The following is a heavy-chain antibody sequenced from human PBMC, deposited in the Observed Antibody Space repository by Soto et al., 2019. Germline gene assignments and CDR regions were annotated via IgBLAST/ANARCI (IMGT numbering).Heavy chain of an antibody. V-gene: IGHV3-30*18. CDR1: GFTFSSYG. D-gene: IGHD5-12*01. CDR2: ISYDGSNK. J-gene: IGHJ4*02. Sequence: GGSLRLSCAASGFTFSSYGMHWVRQAPGKGLEWVAVISYDGSNKYYADSVKGRFTISRDNSKNTLYLQMNSLRAEDTAVYYCAKDNVRKIKPRDGYNYFDYWGQGTLVTVSS. CDR3: AKDNVRKIKPRDGYNYFDY.